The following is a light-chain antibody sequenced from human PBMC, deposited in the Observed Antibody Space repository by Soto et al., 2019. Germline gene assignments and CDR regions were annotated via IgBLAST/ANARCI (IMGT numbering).Light chain of an antibody. V-gene: IGLV1-40*01. CDR2: GNS. J-gene: IGLJ1*01. CDR3: QSYDSSLSGSDV. Sequence: VVTQPPSVSGAPGQRVTISCTGSSSNIGAGYDVHWYQQLPGTAPKLLIYGNSNRPSGVPDRFSGSKSGTSASLAITGLQAEDEADYYCQSYDSSLSGSDVFGTGTKLTVL. CDR1: SSNIGAGYD.